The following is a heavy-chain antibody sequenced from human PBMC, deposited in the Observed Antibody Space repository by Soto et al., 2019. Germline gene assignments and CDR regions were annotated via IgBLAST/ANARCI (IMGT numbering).Heavy chain of an antibody. V-gene: IGHV3-30*18. CDR2: ISYEGSSK. J-gene: IGHJ5*02. Sequence: PGGSLRLSCAASGFIYSSYGMHWVRQAPGKGLEWVAVISYEGSSKNYADSVKGRFTISRDNSKNTLYLQMNSLRAEDTAVYYCAKDSQSYDSSGYYDAWGQGTQVTVSS. CDR1: GFIYSSYG. D-gene: IGHD3-22*01. CDR3: AKDSQSYDSSGYYDA.